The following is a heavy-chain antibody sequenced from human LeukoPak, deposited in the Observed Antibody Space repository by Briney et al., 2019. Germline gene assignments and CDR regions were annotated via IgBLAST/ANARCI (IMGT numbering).Heavy chain of an antibody. CDR2: ISYDGSNK. CDR3: ARDPNWNYPDY. Sequence: GGSLRLSCAASGFTFSSYAMSWVRQAPGKGLEWVAVISYDGSNKYYADSVKGRFTISRDNSKSTLYLQMNSLRAEDTAVYYCARDPNWNYPDYWGQGTLVTVSS. V-gene: IGHV3-30-3*01. D-gene: IGHD1-20*01. CDR1: GFTFSSYA. J-gene: IGHJ4*02.